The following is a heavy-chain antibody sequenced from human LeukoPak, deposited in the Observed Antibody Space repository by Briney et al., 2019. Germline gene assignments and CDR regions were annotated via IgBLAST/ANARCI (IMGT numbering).Heavy chain of an antibody. CDR3: ARQYSDILTGYHRGELYWYFDL. V-gene: IGHV4-61*02. J-gene: IGHJ2*01. CDR1: ADSISSVSYY. CDR2: IYSSGST. D-gene: IGHD3-9*01. Sequence: SQTLSLTCTVSADSISSVSYYWSWIREPAGKGLEWIGRIYSSGSTNYNPSLKSRVTISLDTSKNQFSLKLSSVTAADTAVYYCARQYSDILTGYHRGELYWYFDLWGRGTLVTVSS.